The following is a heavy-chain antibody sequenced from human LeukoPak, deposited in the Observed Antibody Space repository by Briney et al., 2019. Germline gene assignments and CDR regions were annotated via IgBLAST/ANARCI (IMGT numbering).Heavy chain of an antibody. Sequence: KPSEPLSLTCGVSGGSISSTNWWSWVRQPPGQGLEWIGELSLTGETNYNPSLNGRVTMSLDESRNQLSLDLTSVTAADTAIYYCSRESGAFSPFGYWGQGTLVIVPP. J-gene: IGHJ4*02. CDR1: GGSISSTNW. CDR2: LSLTGET. V-gene: IGHV4-4*02. CDR3: SRESGAFSPFGY. D-gene: IGHD1-26*01.